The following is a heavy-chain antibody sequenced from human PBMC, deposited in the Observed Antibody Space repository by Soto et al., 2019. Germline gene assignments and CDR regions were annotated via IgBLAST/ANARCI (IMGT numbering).Heavy chain of an antibody. Sequence: VKVSCKASGGTFSSYAISWVRQAPGKGLEWMGGIIPIYGTANYAQKFQGRVTITADESTRTAYMELSSLRSEDTAVYYCARDQTLRFLEWLSPNYYYYGMDVWGQGTTVTVSS. J-gene: IGHJ6*01. V-gene: IGHV1-69*13. CDR1: GGTFSSYA. D-gene: IGHD3-3*01. CDR2: IIPIYGTA. CDR3: ARDQTLRFLEWLSPNYYYYGMDV.